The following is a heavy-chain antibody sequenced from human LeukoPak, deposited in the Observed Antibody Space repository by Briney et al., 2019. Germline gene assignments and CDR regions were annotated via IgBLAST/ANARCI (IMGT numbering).Heavy chain of an antibody. Sequence: GGSLRLLCAASGFTFSSYDMQWVRQATGEGREWVSAIGIGGDTYYPGSVKGRFTISRENAKNSLYLQMNSLRAGDTAVYYCARGGIPVTGIDEVDYWGQGTLVTVSS. CDR3: ARGGIPVTGIDEVDY. D-gene: IGHD2-21*02. J-gene: IGHJ4*02. CDR2: IGIGGDT. V-gene: IGHV3-13*01. CDR1: GFTFSSYD.